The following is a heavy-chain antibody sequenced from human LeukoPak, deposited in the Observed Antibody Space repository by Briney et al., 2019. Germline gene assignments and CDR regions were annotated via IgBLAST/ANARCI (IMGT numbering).Heavy chain of an antibody. Sequence: GGSLRLSCAASGFTFDDYAMHWVRQAPGKGLEWVSGISWNSGSIGYADSVKGRFTISRDNAKNSLYLQMNSLRAEDTALYYCAKGAYGSGSPRDYFDYWGQGTLVTVSS. CDR3: AKGAYGSGSPRDYFDY. D-gene: IGHD3-10*01. CDR1: GFTFDDYA. V-gene: IGHV3-9*01. J-gene: IGHJ4*02. CDR2: ISWNSGSI.